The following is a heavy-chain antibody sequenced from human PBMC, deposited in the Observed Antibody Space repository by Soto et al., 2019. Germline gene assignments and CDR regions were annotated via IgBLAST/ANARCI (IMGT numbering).Heavy chain of an antibody. CDR1: GGTFSSYA. Sequence: QVQLVQSGAEVKKPGSSVKVSCKASGGTFSSYAISWVRQAPGQGLEWMGGIIPIFGTANYAQKFQGRVTITADKSTSPAYMELSSLGSEDTAVYYCAKLGYCSGGSCSQPSRGGKDVWGQGTTVTVSS. CDR2: IIPIFGTA. J-gene: IGHJ6*02. V-gene: IGHV1-69*14. D-gene: IGHD2-15*01. CDR3: AKLGYCSGGSCSQPSRGGKDV.